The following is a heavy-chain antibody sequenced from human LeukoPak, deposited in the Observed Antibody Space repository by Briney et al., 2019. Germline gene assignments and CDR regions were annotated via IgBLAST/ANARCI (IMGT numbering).Heavy chain of an antibody. V-gene: IGHV3-30*14. D-gene: IGHD3-22*01. CDR1: GFSFSRYA. Sequence: GGSLRLSCAASGFSFSRYAMHWVGQAPGKGVEWVGVISYDGSNKYYPHSVNGRCTISIYNSKYTLYLQMNSLRVEDTAVYYCAREASLVVLVSGAFDIWGQGTMVTVSS. CDR2: ISYDGSNK. J-gene: IGHJ3*02. CDR3: AREASLVVLVSGAFDI.